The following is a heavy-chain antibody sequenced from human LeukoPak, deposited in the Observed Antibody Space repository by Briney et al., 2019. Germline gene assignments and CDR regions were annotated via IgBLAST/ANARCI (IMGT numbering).Heavy chain of an antibody. Sequence: GGSLRLSCAASGFTFSSYSMNWVRQAPGKGLEWVSSISSSSSYIYYADSVKGRFTISRDNAKNSLYLQMNSLRAEDTAVYYCAREDIVVVPAVPESSYYGMDVWGQGTTVTVSS. D-gene: IGHD2-2*01. CDR1: GFTFSSYS. J-gene: IGHJ6*01. CDR2: ISSSSSYI. V-gene: IGHV3-21*01. CDR3: AREDIVVVPAVPESSYYGMDV.